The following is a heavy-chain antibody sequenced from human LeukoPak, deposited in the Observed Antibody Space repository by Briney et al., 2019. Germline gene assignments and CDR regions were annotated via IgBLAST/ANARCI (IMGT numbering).Heavy chain of an antibody. D-gene: IGHD5-12*01. CDR2: VVPMFGIR. J-gene: IGHJ4*02. CDR3: ATEPSRSYSFDHLDF. V-gene: IGHV1-69*04. CDR1: GGTFNNYA. Sequence: ASVKVSCKTSGGTFNNYAISWVRQAPGQGLEWMGRVVPMFGIRNYPQTFRGRVNITADKATNTVYMELRSLRAEDTSIYYCATEPSRSYSFDHLDFWGLGTPVTVSS.